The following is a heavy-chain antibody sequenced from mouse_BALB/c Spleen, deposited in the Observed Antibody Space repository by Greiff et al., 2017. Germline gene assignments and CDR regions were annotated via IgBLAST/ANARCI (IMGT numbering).Heavy chain of an antibody. CDR3: ARTWETD. Sequence: EVQGVESGGGLVKPGGSLKLSCAASGFTFSSYAMSWVRQTPEKRLEWVAAINSDGGSTYYPDTMERRFIISRDNTKKTLYLQMSSLRSEDTALYYCARTWETDWGQGTTLTVSS. D-gene: IGHD4-1*01. CDR1: GFTFSSYA. J-gene: IGHJ2*01. CDR2: INSDGGST. V-gene: IGHV5-12-1*01.